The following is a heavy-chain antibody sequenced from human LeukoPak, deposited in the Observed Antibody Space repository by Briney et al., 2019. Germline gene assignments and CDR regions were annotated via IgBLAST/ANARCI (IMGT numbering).Heavy chain of an antibody. D-gene: IGHD1-26*01. CDR1: GYTFTGYY. CDR3: ARVWWELPYDAFDI. Sequence: ASVNVSCKASGYTFTGYYMHWVRQAPGQGLEGMGWINPNSGGTNYARKFQGRVTMTRDRSISTAYMELSRLRSDDTAVYYCARVWWELPYDAFDIWGQGTMVTVSS. J-gene: IGHJ3*02. CDR2: INPNSGGT. V-gene: IGHV1-2*02.